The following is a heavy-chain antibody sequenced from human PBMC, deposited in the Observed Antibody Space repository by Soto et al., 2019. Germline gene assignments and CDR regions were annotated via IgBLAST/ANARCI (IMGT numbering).Heavy chain of an antibody. J-gene: IGHJ4*02. CDR1: GFTFSSYA. D-gene: IGHD6-13*01. V-gene: IGHV3-23*01. CDR3: AKRLMYSSSWYYFDY. CDR2: ITSGGGST. Sequence: GGSLRLSCAASGFTFSSYAMSWVRQAPGKGLEWVSGITSGGGSTYYADSVKGRFTISRDNSKNTLYLQMNSLRAEDTAVFYCAKRLMYSSSWYYFDYWGQGTLVTVSS.